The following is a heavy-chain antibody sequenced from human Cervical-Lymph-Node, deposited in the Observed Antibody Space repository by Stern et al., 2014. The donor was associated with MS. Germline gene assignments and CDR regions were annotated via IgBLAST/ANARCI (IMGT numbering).Heavy chain of an antibody. CDR3: ARDKRSSGEYYFDY. D-gene: IGHD6-19*01. Sequence: EVQLVQSGVGLVQPGGSLRLSCAASGFTFSTYRMIWVRQAPGKGLEWISYISSSGSTTYYADSVRGRFTISRDNAKNSLYLQMNSLRDEDTAVYYCARDKRSSGEYYFDYWGQGTLVTVSS. V-gene: IGHV3-48*02. CDR2: ISSSGSTT. J-gene: IGHJ4*02. CDR1: GFTFSTYR.